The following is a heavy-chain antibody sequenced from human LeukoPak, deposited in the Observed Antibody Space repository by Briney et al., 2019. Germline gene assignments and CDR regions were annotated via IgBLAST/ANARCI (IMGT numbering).Heavy chain of an antibody. Sequence: LETLSLTRTVSRGSLSSYYWSWIRQSPRKGLEWIGDIYFSVYTKYSPSLKSRVTISVDTSKNQFSLKLSSVTAADTAVYYCARLDDYTVGAFDIWGQGTMVTVSS. J-gene: IGHJ3*02. V-gene: IGHV4-59*01. CDR3: ARLDDYTVGAFDI. D-gene: IGHD2-2*02. CDR2: IYFSVYT. CDR1: RGSLSSYY.